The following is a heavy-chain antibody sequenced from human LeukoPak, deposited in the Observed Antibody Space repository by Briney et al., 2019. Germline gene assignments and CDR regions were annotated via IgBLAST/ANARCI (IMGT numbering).Heavy chain of an antibody. CDR1: GYAFTGYY. CDR2: INPNSGGT. CDR3: AGDPGGGFYGSGRGIDY. Sequence: ASVKVSCKASGYAFTGYYMHWVRQAPGQGLEWMGWINPNSGGTNYAQKFQGRVTMTRDTSISTAYMELSRLRSDDTAVYYCAGDPGGGFYGSGRGIDYWGQGTLVTVSS. D-gene: IGHD3-10*01. V-gene: IGHV1-2*02. J-gene: IGHJ4*02.